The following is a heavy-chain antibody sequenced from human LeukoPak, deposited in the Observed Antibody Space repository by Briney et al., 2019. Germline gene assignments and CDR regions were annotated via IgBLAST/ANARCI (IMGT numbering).Heavy chain of an antibody. CDR1: GFTFSSYG. V-gene: IGHV3-30*02. CDR3: AKARRVGCSSTSCYTLTPYDY. J-gene: IGHJ4*02. D-gene: IGHD2-2*02. CDR2: IRYDGSNK. Sequence: GGSLRLSCAASGFTFSSYGMHWVRQAPGKGLEWVAFIRYDGSNKYYADSVKGRFTTSRDNSKNTPYLQMNSLRAEDTAVYYCAKARRVGCSSTSCYTLTPYDYWGQGTLVTVSS.